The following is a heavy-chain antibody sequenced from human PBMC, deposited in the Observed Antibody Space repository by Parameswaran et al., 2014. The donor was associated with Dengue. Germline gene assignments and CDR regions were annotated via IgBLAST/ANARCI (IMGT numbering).Heavy chain of an antibody. V-gene: IGHV4-39*01. Sequence: RQMPGKGLEWIGSIYYSGSTYYNPSLKSRVTISVDTSKNQFSLKLSSVTAADTAVYYCARRGRGYYDSSGYTWGQGTLVTVSS. CDR2: IYYSGST. D-gene: IGHD3-22*01. CDR3: ARRGRGYYDSSGYT. J-gene: IGHJ4*02.